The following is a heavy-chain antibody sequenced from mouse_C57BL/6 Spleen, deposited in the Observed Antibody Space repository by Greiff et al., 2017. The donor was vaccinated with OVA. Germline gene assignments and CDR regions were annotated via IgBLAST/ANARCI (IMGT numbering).Heavy chain of an antibody. CDR1: GYTFTEYT. J-gene: IGHJ2*01. CDR3: ARHRATASNYYFDY. V-gene: IGHV1-62-2*01. CDR2: FYPGRGCI. Sequence: VQLQQSGAELVKPGASVKLSCKASGYTFTEYTIHWVKQRSGQGLEWIGWFYPGRGCIEYNEKFKDKATLTADKSSSTVYMELSRLTSEDSAVYFSARHRATASNYYFDYWGQGTTLTVSS. D-gene: IGHD3-1*01.